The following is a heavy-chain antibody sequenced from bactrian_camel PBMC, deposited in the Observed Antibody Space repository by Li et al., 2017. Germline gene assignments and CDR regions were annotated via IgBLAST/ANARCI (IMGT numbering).Heavy chain of an antibody. J-gene: IGHJ6*01. V-gene: IGHV3S53*01. Sequence: VQLVESGGGSVQAGGSLRLSCAAQISNYDCMAWFRQRPGFEREWVSTISTTGTTRNTDSVKGRFTISRDNAKNTTYLEMNSLTIEDTGVYSCAACRCWTDGDCREFGYWGQGTQVTVS. D-gene: IGHD3*01. CDR2: ISTTGTT. CDR3: AACRCWTDGDCREFGY. CDR1: ISNYDC.